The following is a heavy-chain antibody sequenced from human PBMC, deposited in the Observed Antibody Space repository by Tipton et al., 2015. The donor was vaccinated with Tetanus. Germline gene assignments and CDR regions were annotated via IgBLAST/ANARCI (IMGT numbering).Heavy chain of an antibody. V-gene: IGHV4-39*01. J-gene: IGHJ4*02. CDR2: VYFSGST. Sequence: LRLSCTVSGASISNSSSYWGWIRQSPGKGLEWIGNVYFSGSTYYNPSLKSRVTISVDTSKNQFSLRLNSVTAADTAVYYCAKLFRVRARGITMVVVVPPGYFDYWGQGTLVTVSS. CDR3: AKLFRVRARGITMVVVVPPGYFDY. CDR1: GASISNSSSY. D-gene: IGHD3-22*01.